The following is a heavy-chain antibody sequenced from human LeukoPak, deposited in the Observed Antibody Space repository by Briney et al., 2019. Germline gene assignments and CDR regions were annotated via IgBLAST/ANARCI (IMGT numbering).Heavy chain of an antibody. CDR2: ISYDGSNK. Sequence: PGGSLRLSCAASGFTFSSYGMHWVRQAPGKGLEWVAVISYDGSNKYYADSVKGRFTISRDNSKNTLYLQMNSLRAEDTAVYYCAKDLHPHYYDILTGYPSRRGQGTLVTVSS. D-gene: IGHD3-9*01. V-gene: IGHV3-30*18. J-gene: IGHJ4*02. CDR3: AKDLHPHYYDILTGYPSR. CDR1: GFTFSSYG.